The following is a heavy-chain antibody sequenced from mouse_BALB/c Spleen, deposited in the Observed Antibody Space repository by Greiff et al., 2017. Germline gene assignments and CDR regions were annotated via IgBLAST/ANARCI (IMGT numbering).Heavy chain of an antibody. V-gene: IGHV1-82*01. D-gene: IGHD2-3*01. CDR1: GYAFSSSW. CDR2: IYPGDGDT. CDR3: ARRGDSMIPLDY. Sequence: VKLVESGPELVKPGASVKISCKASGYAFSSSWMNWVKQRPGQGLEWIGRIYPGDGDTNYNGKFKGKATLTADKSSSTAYMQLSSLTSVDSAVYFCARRGDSMIPLDYWGQGTTLTVSS. J-gene: IGHJ2*01.